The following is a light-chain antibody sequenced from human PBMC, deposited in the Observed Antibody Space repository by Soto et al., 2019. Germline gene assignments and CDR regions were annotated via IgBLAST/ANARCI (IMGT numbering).Light chain of an antibody. Sequence: QSALTQPASVSGSPGQSITISCTGTSSDVGSYNFVSWYQQHPGNAPKLMIYDVSNRPSGVSNRFSGSKTGNTASLTISGLKAEDEADYYCSSYTTSSTYVFGSGTKLTVL. CDR2: DVS. J-gene: IGLJ1*01. V-gene: IGLV2-14*01. CDR3: SSYTTSSTYV. CDR1: SSDVGSYNF.